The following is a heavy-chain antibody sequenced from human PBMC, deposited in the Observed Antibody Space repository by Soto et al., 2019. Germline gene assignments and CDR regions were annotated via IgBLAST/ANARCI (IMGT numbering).Heavy chain of an antibody. CDR2: ISYDGSNK. Sequence: GGSLRLSCAASGFTFSTYGMHWVRQAPGKGLEWVTVISYDGSNKYYADSVKGRFTISRDNSKNTLYLKMNSLRAEDTAGYYCAKDIGIGSGYDFDYWGQGTLVTVSS. D-gene: IGHD5-12*01. CDR1: GFTFSTYG. V-gene: IGHV3-30*18. CDR3: AKDIGIGSGYDFDY. J-gene: IGHJ4*02.